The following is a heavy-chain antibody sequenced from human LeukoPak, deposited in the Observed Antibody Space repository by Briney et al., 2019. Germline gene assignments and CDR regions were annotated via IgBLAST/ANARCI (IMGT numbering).Heavy chain of an antibody. CDR1: GYTFNTHG. Sequence: ASVKVSCKASGYTFNTHGISWVRQAPGQGLEWMGWINTYNGNTNYAQKFQGRVTITTDESTSTAYMELSSLRSEDTAVYYCARGGVPYQLSTTCDYWGQGTLVTVSS. V-gene: IGHV1-18*01. CDR3: ARGGVPYQLSTTCDY. D-gene: IGHD2-2*01. J-gene: IGHJ4*02. CDR2: INTYNGNT.